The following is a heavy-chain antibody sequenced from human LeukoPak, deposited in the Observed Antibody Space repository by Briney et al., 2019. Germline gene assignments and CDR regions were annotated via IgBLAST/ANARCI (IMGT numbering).Heavy chain of an antibody. CDR3: AELGITMIGGV. J-gene: IGHJ6*03. Sequence: LSLTCAVYGGSFSGYYWSWIRQAPGKGLEWVSYISSSGSTIYYADSVKGRFTISRDNAKNSLYLQMNSLRAEDTAVYYCAELGITMIGGVWGKGTTVTISS. V-gene: IGHV3-11*04. CDR1: GGSFSGYY. CDR2: ISSSGSTI. D-gene: IGHD3-10*02.